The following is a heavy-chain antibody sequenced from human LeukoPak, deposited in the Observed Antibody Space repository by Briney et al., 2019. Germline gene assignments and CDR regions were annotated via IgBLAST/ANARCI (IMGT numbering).Heavy chain of an antibody. CDR2: IIPIFGTA. CDR3: ARGQSALRFLDYYMDV. Sequence: ASVKVSCKASGGTFSSYAISWVRQAPGQGLEWMGGIIPIFGTANYAQKFQGRVTITTDESTSTAYTELSSLRSEDTAVYYCARGQSALRFLDYYMDVWGKGTTVTVSS. V-gene: IGHV1-69*05. CDR1: GGTFSSYA. J-gene: IGHJ6*03. D-gene: IGHD3-3*01.